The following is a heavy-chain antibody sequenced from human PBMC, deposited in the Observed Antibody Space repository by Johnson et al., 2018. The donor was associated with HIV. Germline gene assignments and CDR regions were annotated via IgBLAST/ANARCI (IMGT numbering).Heavy chain of an antibody. CDR1: GFTFSSNY. CDR2: IKQDGSEK. J-gene: IGHJ3*01. Sequence: EQLEESGGGVVQPGGSLRLSCAASGFTFSSNYMSWVRQAPGKGLEWVANIKQDGSEKYYVDSVKGRFTISRDNAKNSLYLQMNSLRAEDTSVYYCAKVGATDLWGQGTLVTVSS. V-gene: IGHV3-7*01. D-gene: IGHD3-10*01. CDR3: AKVGATDL.